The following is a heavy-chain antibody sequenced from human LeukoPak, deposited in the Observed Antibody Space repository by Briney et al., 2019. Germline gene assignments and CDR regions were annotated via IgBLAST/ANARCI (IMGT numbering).Heavy chain of an antibody. V-gene: IGHV4-59*01. CDR3: ARVEAAAGTRTFDY. Sequence: PSETLSLTCTVSGGSISSYYWSWIRQPPGKGLEWIGYIYYSGSTNYNPSLKSRVTISVDTSKNQFSLKLSSVTAADTAVYYCARVEAAAGTRTFDYWGQGTLVTVSS. J-gene: IGHJ4*02. CDR2: IYYSGST. CDR1: GGSISSYY. D-gene: IGHD6-13*01.